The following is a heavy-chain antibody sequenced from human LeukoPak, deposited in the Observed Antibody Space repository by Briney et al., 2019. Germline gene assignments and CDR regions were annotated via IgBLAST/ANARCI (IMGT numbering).Heavy chain of an antibody. CDR2: IYYSGST. D-gene: IGHD4-11*01. CDR1: GGSISSYY. Sequence: SETLSLTCTVSGGSISSYYWSWIRQPPGKGLEWIGYIYYSGSTNYNPSLKSRVTISVDRSKNQFSLKLSSVTAADTAVYYCASRGGDYSNYVGPNFDYWGQGTLVTVSS. V-gene: IGHV4-59*12. CDR3: ASRGGDYSNYVGPNFDY. J-gene: IGHJ4*02.